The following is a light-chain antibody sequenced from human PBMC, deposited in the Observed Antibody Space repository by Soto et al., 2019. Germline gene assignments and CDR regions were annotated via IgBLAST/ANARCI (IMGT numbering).Light chain of an antibody. CDR3: QQYGSSPLT. J-gene: IGKJ4*01. Sequence: EIVLTQSPATLSLSPGERATLSCRASQSVRSNYLAWYQQKPGQAPRLLIYDASSRATGIPDRFSGSGSGTDFTLTISRLEPEDFAVYYCQQYGSSPLTFGGGTKVEIK. CDR1: QSVRSNY. V-gene: IGKV3-20*01. CDR2: DAS.